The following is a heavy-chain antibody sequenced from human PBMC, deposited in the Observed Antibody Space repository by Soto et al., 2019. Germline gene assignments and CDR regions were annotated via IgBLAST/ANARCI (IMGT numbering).Heavy chain of an antibody. Sequence: GGPLRLSCAASGFTFSSYSMNWVRQAPGKGLEWVSYISSSSSTIYYAYSVKGRFTISRDNAKNSLHLPTNSLRDEDTAVYYCARDPPRGIAVAGTGYYYGMDVWGQGTTVNVSS. CDR3: ARDPPRGIAVAGTGYYYGMDV. J-gene: IGHJ6*02. CDR1: GFTFSSYS. CDR2: ISSSSSTI. V-gene: IGHV3-48*02. D-gene: IGHD6-19*01.